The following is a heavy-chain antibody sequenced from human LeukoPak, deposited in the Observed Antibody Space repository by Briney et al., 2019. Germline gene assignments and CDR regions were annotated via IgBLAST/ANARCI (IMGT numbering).Heavy chain of an antibody. CDR2: ISSSGGIM. CDR3: ARGGRHDFDGSPPDK. J-gene: IGHJ4*02. V-gene: IGHV3-21*01. CDR1: GFIFSSYN. Sequence: KSGGSLRLSCAASGFIFSSYNMDWVRQAPGKGLEWFSSISSSGGIMAYADSVKGRFTMSRDNAKKTLYLQMDSLRVEDTAVYYCARGGRHDFDGSPPDKRGQGTLVTVSS. D-gene: IGHD3-22*01.